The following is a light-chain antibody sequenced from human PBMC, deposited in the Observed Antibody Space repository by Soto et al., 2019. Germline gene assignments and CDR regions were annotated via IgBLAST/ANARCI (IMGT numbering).Light chain of an antibody. Sequence: DIVMTQSPLSLPVTLGQPASISCRSSQSLLHSNGYNYLDWYLQKPGQSPQXLIYLGSTRSSGVPDRFSGSGSGTDFTLKISRVEAEDVGVYYCMQALQTPITFGQGTRLEIK. CDR3: MQALQTPIT. J-gene: IGKJ5*01. CDR1: QSLLHSNGYNY. CDR2: LGS. V-gene: IGKV2-28*01.